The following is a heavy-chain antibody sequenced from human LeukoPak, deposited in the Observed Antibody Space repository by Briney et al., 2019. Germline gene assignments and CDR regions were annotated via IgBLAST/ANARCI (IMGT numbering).Heavy chain of an antibody. CDR1: GFTFSSSG. CDR2: IWYDGSNK. J-gene: IGHJ4*02. D-gene: IGHD2-15*01. V-gene: IGHV3-33*08. Sequence: PGRSLRLSCAASGFTFSSSGMHWVRQAPGRGLEWVAVIWYDGSNKYYADSVKGRFTISRDNSKNTLYLQMNNLRAEDTAVYYCARDCCGGTCYSDYWGQGTLVTVSS. CDR3: ARDCCGGTCYSDY.